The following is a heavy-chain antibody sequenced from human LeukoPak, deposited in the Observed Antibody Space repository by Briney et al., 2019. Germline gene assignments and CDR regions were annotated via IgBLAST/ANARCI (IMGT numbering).Heavy chain of an antibody. D-gene: IGHD6-19*01. CDR2: IKQDGSEK. V-gene: IGHV3-7*01. J-gene: IGHJ4*02. CDR1: GFTFSSYW. Sequence: GGSLRLSCAASGFTFSSYWMSWVRQAPGKGLEWVANIKQDGSEKYYVDSVKGRFTISRDNAKNSLYLQMNSLRAEDTAVYYCARAAEVAAPWVLGYWGQGTLVSVSS. CDR3: ARAAEVAAPWVLGY.